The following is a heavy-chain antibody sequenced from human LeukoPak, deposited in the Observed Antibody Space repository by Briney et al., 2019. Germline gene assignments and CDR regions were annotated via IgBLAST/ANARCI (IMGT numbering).Heavy chain of an antibody. CDR2: IKTKDEGGAI. V-gene: IGHV3-15*01. CDR3: NTDLDY. CDR1: GFIFSDAW. Sequence: GGSLRLSCAGSGFIFSDAWMSWVRQAPGKGLEWVARIKTKDEGGAIDYAASVQGRFTISRDDSEKMLYLQMDSLKIEDTAVYYCNTDLDYWGRGTLVTVSS. J-gene: IGHJ4*02.